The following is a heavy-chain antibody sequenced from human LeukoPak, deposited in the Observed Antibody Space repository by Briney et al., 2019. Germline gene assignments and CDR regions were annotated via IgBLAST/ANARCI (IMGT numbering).Heavy chain of an antibody. CDR3: AKGLSFGVN. V-gene: IGHV3-23*01. CDR1: GFTFSSYA. CDR2: ISGSGGST. Sequence: PGASLRLSCAASGFTFSSYAMSWVRRAPGKGLEWVSAISGSGGSTYYADSVKGRFTVSRDNSKNTLYLQMNSLRAEDTAVYYCAKGLSFGVNWGQGTLVTVSA. D-gene: IGHD2-8*01. J-gene: IGHJ4*02.